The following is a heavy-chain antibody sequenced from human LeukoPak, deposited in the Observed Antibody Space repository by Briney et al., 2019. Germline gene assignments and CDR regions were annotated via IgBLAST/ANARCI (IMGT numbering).Heavy chain of an antibody. V-gene: IGHV1-18*01. Sequence: GASVKVSCKASDYTFTSYGISWVRQAPGQGLEWMGWISAYNGNTNYAQKLQGRVTMTTDTSTSTAYMELRSLRSDDTAVYYCASGLGAAGTSSRFDYWGQGTLVTVSS. CDR3: ASGLGAAGTSSRFDY. CDR2: ISAYNGNT. CDR1: DYTFTSYG. J-gene: IGHJ4*02. D-gene: IGHD6-13*01.